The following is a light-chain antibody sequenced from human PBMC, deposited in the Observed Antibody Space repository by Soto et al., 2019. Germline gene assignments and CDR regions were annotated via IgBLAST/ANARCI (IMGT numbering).Light chain of an antibody. J-gene: IGLJ1*01. Sequence: QSALTQPPSASGSPGQSVTISCTGTSSDVGGYNYVSWFQQHPGKAPKLMIYEVTKRPSGVPDRFSGSKSGNTASLTVPGLQAEDEADYYCSSYAGSTFYVFGTGTKVTVL. CDR2: EVT. V-gene: IGLV2-8*01. CDR3: SSYAGSTFYV. CDR1: SSDVGGYNY.